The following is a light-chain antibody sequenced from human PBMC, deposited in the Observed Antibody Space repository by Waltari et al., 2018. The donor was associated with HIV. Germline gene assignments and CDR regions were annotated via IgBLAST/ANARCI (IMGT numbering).Light chain of an antibody. J-gene: IGLJ1*01. CDR1: TIGTKN. CDR3: QVWDSDTLDYV. V-gene: IGLV3-21*02. Sequence: SYEVTQPPSVSVAPGRAANITCGGDTIGTKNVNWYRQRPGQAPILVMYDDSDRPSGIPARFSGSNSGNTATLMISRAEAGDEADYYCQVWDSDTLDYVFGPGTQVTVL. CDR2: DDS.